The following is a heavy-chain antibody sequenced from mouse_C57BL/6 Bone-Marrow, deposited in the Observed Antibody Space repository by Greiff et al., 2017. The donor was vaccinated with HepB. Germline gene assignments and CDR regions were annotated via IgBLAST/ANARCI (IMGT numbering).Heavy chain of an antibody. V-gene: IGHV5-16*01. J-gene: IGHJ3*01. CDR1: GFTFSDYY. Sequence: EVQRVESEGGLVQPGSSMKLSCTASGFTFSDYYMAWVRQVPEKGLEWVANINYDGSSTYYLDSLKSRFIISRDNAKNILYLQMSSLKSEDTATYYCAREDYGPFFAYWGQGTLVTVSA. D-gene: IGHD1-1*02. CDR3: AREDYGPFFAY. CDR2: INYDGSST.